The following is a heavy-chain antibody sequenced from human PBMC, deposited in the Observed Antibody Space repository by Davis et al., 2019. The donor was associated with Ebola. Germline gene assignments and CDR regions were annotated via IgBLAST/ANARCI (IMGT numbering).Heavy chain of an antibody. CDR1: GFTFSSYA. D-gene: IGHD2-15*01. V-gene: IGHV3-30*04. J-gene: IGHJ6*02. CDR2: ISYDGSNK. Sequence: GGSLRLSCAASGFTFSSYAMHWVRQAPGKGLEWVAVISYDGSNKYYADSVKGRFTISRDNSKNTLYLQMNSLRAEDTAVYYCARDPPYCSGGSCYPGYYYYGMDVWGQGTTVTVSS. CDR3: ARDPPYCSGGSCYPGYYYYGMDV.